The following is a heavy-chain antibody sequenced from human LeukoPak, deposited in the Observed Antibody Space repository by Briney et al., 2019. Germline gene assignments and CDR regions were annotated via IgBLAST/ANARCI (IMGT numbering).Heavy chain of an antibody. CDR2: IRYDGSNK. V-gene: IGHV3-30*02. CDR3: ARVRFPRTAPGWFDP. CDR1: GFTFSSYG. Sequence: GGSLRLSCAASGFTFSSYGMHWVRQAPGKGLEWVAFIRYDGSNKYYADSVKGRFTISRDNSKNTLYLQMNSLRAEDTAVYYCARVRFPRTAPGWFDPWGQGTLVTVSS. J-gene: IGHJ5*02. D-gene: IGHD6-25*01.